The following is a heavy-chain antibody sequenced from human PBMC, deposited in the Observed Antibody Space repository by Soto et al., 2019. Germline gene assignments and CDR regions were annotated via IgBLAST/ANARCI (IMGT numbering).Heavy chain of an antibody. CDR1: GFTFSSYA. D-gene: IGHD3-3*01. CDR3: AKAGELRFLEWSLHDAFDI. J-gene: IGHJ3*02. CDR2: ISGSGGST. V-gene: IGHV3-23*01. Sequence: GGSLRLSCAASGFTFSSYAMSWVRQAPGKGLEWVSAISGSGGSTYYADSVKGRFTISRDNSKNTLYLQMNSLRAEDTAVYYCAKAGELRFLEWSLHDAFDIWGQGTMVTVSS.